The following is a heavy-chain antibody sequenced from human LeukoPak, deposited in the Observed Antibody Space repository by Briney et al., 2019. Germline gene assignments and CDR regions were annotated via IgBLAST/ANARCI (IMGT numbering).Heavy chain of an antibody. V-gene: IGHV3-53*01. CDR3: AKEGDTAMAFDY. D-gene: IGHD5-18*01. Sequence: GGSLRLSCVASGFTVSSNYMSWVRQAPGKGLEWVSVIYSAGSTYYADSVKGRFTISRDNSKNTLYLQMNSLRAEDTAVYYCAKEGDTAMAFDYWGQGTLVTVSS. CDR2: IYSAGST. CDR1: GFTVSSNY. J-gene: IGHJ4*02.